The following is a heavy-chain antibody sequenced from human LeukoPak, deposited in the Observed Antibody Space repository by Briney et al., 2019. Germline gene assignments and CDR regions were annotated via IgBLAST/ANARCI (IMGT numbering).Heavy chain of an antibody. V-gene: IGHV2-70*17. D-gene: IGHD6-19*01. CDR1: GFSLSTSGMC. CDR3: ARHSSGQINLDY. J-gene: IGHJ4*02. CDR2: IDWDDDK. Sequence: SGPTLVNPTQTLTLTCTFSGFSLSTSGMCVSWIRQPPGKALEWLARIDWDDDKFYSTSLKTRLTISKDTSNNQVVLTMTNMDPVDTATYYCARHSSGQINLDYWGQGTVVTVSS.